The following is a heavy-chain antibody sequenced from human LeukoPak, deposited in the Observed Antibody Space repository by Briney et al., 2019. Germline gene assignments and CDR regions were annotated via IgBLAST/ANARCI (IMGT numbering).Heavy chain of an antibody. D-gene: IGHD6-19*01. Sequence: PSQTLSLTCTVSGGSISSGSYYWRWIRQPAGKGLEWIGRIYTSGSTNYNPSLKSRVTISVDTSKNQFSLKLSSVTAADTAVYYCARASGWYGAFDIWGQGTMVTVS. CDR3: ARASGWYGAFDI. CDR1: GGSISSGSYY. CDR2: IYTSGST. V-gene: IGHV4-61*02. J-gene: IGHJ3*02.